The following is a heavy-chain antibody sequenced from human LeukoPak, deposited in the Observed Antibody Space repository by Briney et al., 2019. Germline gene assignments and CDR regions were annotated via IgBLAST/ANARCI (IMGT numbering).Heavy chain of an antibody. CDR1: GYTFTSYG. J-gene: IGHJ4*02. CDR3: ARALGRIAVAGTGGY. CDR2: ISAYNGNT. D-gene: IGHD6-19*01. Sequence: ASVKVSCKASGYTFTSYGISWVRRAPGQGLEWMGWISAYNGNTNYAQKLQGRVTTTTDTSTSTAYMELRSLRSDDTAVYYCARALGRIAVAGTGGYWGQGTLVTVSS. V-gene: IGHV1-18*04.